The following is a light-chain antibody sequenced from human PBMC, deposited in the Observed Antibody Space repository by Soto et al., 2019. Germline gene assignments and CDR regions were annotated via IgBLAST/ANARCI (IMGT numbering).Light chain of an antibody. Sequence: SVLTQPPSVSGALGQRVTISCTGSGLNIGAGYAVHWYQQLPGTAPRVVIYGNKILPSGVPARFSGSRSGTSASVAITGLQAAYEAEYYCQSFDAGVSGYVFGPGTKVTVL. CDR1: GLNIGAGYA. V-gene: IGLV1-40*01. CDR2: GNK. J-gene: IGLJ1*01. CDR3: QSFDAGVSGYV.